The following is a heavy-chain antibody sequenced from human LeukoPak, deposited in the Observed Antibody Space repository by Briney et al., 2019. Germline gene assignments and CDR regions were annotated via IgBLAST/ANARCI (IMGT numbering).Heavy chain of an antibody. CDR3: ARGGYQLLYHNWFDP. CDR1: GYTFTSYD. D-gene: IGHD2-2*02. CDR2: MNPNSGNT. V-gene: IGHV1-8*01. Sequence: ASVKVSCKASGYTFTSYDINWVRQATGQGLEWMGWMNPNSGNTGYAQKFQGRVTMTRNTSISTAYMELSSLRSEDTAVYYCARGGYQLLYHNWFDPWGQGTLVTVSS. J-gene: IGHJ5*02.